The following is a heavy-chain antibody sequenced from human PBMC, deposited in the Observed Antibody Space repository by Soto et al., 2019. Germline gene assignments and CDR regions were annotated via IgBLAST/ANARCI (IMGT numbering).Heavy chain of an antibody. CDR1: GDSVSSNSAA. CDR3: ARDISYYGSGSNYYYYGMDV. V-gene: IGHV6-1*01. CDR2: TYYRSKWYN. J-gene: IGHJ6*02. Sequence: KQSQTLSLTCAISGDSVSSNSAAWNWIRQSPSRGLEWLGRTYYRSKWYNDYAVSVKSRITINPDTSKNQFSLQLNSVTPEDTAVYYCARDISYYGSGSNYYYYGMDVWGQGTTVTVSS. D-gene: IGHD3-10*01.